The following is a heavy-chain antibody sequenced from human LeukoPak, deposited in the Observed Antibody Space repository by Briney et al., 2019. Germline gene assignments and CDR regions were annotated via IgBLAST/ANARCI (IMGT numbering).Heavy chain of an antibody. J-gene: IGHJ6*04. CDR2: IYYSGST. CDR3: ARAGYSGSDFSV. CDR1: GGSISSSSYY. V-gene: IGHV4-39*07. D-gene: IGHD5-12*01. Sequence: SETLSLTCTVSGGSISSSSYYWGWIRQPPGKGLEWIGSIYYSGSTYYNPSLKSRVTISVDTSKNQFSLKLSSVTATDTAVYYCARAGYSGSDFSVWGKGSTVTVSS.